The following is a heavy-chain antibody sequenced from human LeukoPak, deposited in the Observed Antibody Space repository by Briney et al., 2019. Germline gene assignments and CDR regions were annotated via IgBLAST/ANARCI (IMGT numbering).Heavy chain of an antibody. V-gene: IGHV4-39*01. CDR2: IYYSGST. D-gene: IGHD1-26*01. CDR3: ARLGYSGSYYERTFDI. CDR1: GGSISSSSYY. J-gene: IGHJ3*02. Sequence: SETLSLTCTVSGGSISSSSYYWGWIRQPPGKGLEWIGSIYYSGSTYYNPSLKSRVTISVDTSKNQFSLKLSSVTAADTAVYYCARLGYSGSYYERTFDIWGQGTMVTVSS.